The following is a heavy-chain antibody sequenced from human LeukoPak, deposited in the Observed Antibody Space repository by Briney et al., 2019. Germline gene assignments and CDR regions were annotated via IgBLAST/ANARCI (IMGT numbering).Heavy chain of an antibody. Sequence: GGSLRLSCAASGFTFSSYWMHWVRQAPGKGLVWVSHIKTDGSSTNYAESVKGRFTISTDNSKNTLYLQMNSLGAEDTAVYYCAREESGISIFGVVIFWGQGTLVTVSS. CDR1: GFTFSSYW. CDR3: AREESGISIFGVVIF. J-gene: IGHJ4*02. CDR2: IKTDGSST. V-gene: IGHV3-74*01. D-gene: IGHD3-3*01.